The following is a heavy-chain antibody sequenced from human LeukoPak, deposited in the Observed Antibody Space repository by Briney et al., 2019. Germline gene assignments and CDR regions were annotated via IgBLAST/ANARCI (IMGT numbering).Heavy chain of an antibody. CDR1: GGSISSSSYY. Sequence: SETLSLTCTVSGGSISSSSYYWGWIRQPPGKGLEWIGYIYYSGSTNYNPSLKSRVTISVDTSKNQFSLKLSSVTAADTAVYYCARDNDFWSGHGMDVWGQGTTVTVSS. V-gene: IGHV4-61*01. CDR2: IYYSGST. D-gene: IGHD3-3*01. J-gene: IGHJ6*02. CDR3: ARDNDFWSGHGMDV.